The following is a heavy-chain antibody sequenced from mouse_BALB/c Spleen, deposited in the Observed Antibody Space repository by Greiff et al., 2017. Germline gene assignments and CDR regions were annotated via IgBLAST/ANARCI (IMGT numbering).Heavy chain of an antibody. Sequence: VQLQQSGAELVRPGSSVKISCKASGYTFTGYWMNWVKQRPGQGLEWIGQIYPGDGDTNYNGKFKGKATLTADKSSSTAYMQLSSLTSEDSAVYFSARKEYFDYWGQGTTLTVSS. CDR1: GYTFTGYW. CDR2: IYPGDGDT. J-gene: IGHJ2*01. CDR3: ARKEYFDY. V-gene: IGHV1-80*01.